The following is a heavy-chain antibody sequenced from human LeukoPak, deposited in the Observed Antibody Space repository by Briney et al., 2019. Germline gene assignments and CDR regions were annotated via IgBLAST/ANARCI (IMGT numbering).Heavy chain of an antibody. Sequence: LETLSLTCTVSGGSTSSYYWSWIRQPPGKGLEWIGYIYHSGSSNHNPSLKSRVTISVDTSKKQFSLKLSSVTAADTAVYYCARHGGRAAAGWGDNWFDPWGQGTLVTVSS. CDR2: IYHSGSS. J-gene: IGHJ5*02. D-gene: IGHD6-13*01. CDR3: ARHGGRAAAGWGDNWFDP. V-gene: IGHV4-59*08. CDR1: GGSTSSYY.